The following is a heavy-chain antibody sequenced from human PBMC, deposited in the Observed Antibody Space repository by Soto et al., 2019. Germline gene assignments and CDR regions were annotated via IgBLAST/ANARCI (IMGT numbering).Heavy chain of an antibody. Sequence: GGSLRLSCAASGFTFSDYYMSWIRQAPGKGLEWVSYISSSGSTIYYADSVKGRFTISRDNAKNSLYLQMNSLRAEDTAVYYCASPLPIAARPLVDYWGQGTLVTVSS. CDR2: ISSSGSTI. CDR3: ASPLPIAARPLVDY. J-gene: IGHJ4*02. V-gene: IGHV3-11*01. D-gene: IGHD6-6*01. CDR1: GFTFSDYY.